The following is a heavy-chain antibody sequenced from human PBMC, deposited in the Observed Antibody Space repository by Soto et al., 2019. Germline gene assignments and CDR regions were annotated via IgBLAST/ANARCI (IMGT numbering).Heavy chain of an antibody. CDR3: ARGSPQLAPSSYGMDV. V-gene: IGHV1-69*05. CDR1: GGTFSSYA. Sequence: QVQLVQSGAEVKKPGSSVKVSCKASGGTFSSYAISWVRQAPGQGLEWMGGIIPIFGTANYAQKFQGRVTITXXEXTXXAYMELSSLRSEDTAVYYCARGSPQLAPSSYGMDVWGQGTTVTVSS. J-gene: IGHJ6*02. CDR2: IIPIFGTA. D-gene: IGHD2-2*01.